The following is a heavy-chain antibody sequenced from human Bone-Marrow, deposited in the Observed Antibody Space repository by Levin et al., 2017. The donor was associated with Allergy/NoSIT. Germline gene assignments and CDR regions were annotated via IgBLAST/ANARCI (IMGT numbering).Heavy chain of an antibody. D-gene: IGHD3-10*01. J-gene: IGHJ4*02. CDR2: VSWDGGSA. V-gene: IGHV3-43D*03. CDR3: AKDKLSHAPSGIDY. Sequence: TGGSLRLSCAASGFIFDDYAMHWVRQAPGKGLEWVSLVSWDGGSAYYADSVKGRFTISRDNSENSLYLQMHTLRADDTALYYCAKDKLSHAPSGIDYWGQGTLVTVSS. CDR1: GFIFDDYA.